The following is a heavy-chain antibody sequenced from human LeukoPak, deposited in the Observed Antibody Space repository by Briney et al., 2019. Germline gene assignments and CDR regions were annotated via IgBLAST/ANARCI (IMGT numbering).Heavy chain of an antibody. Sequence: GGSLRLSCVASGFTFSTYGMHWVRQAPGKGLEWVAVAWFDGSNKNYAESVKGRFTISRDNPKNTLYLQMDSLRAEDTAVYYCAREARVAAAGTHWFDPWGQGTLVTVSS. J-gene: IGHJ5*02. V-gene: IGHV3-33*01. D-gene: IGHD6-13*01. CDR3: AREARVAAAGTHWFDP. CDR2: AWFDGSNK. CDR1: GFTFSTYG.